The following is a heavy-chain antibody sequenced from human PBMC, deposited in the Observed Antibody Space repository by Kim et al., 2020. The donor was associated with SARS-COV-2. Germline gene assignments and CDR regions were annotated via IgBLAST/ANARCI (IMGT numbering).Heavy chain of an antibody. Sequence: SETLSLTCTVSGGSISSYYWSWIRQPPGKGLEWIGYIYYSGSTNYNPSLKSRVTISVDTSKNQFSLKLSSVTAADTAVYYCARAPFRSGSWDWFDPWGQGTLVTVSS. CDR3: ARAPFRSGSWDWFDP. CDR2: IYYSGST. J-gene: IGHJ5*02. D-gene: IGHD1-26*01. V-gene: IGHV4-59*01. CDR1: GGSISSYY.